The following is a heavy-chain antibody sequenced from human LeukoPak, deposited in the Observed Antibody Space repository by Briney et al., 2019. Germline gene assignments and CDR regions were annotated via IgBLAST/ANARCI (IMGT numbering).Heavy chain of an antibody. J-gene: IGHJ2*01. CDR1: GFFFNVYS. CDR2: ISSSSRTI. D-gene: IGHD6-13*01. V-gene: IGHV3-48*01. CDR3: ARAAYSSTWYSRYFDL. Sequence: GGSLRLSCAASGFFFNVYSMNWVRQAPGKGLEWVSYISSSSRTIYYADSVKGRFTISRDNAKNSLSLQMNSLRAGDTAVYYCARAAYSSTWYSRYFDLWGRGTLVTVSS.